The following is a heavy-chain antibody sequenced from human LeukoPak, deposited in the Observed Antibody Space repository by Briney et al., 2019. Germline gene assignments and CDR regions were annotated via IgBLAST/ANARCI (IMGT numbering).Heavy chain of an antibody. Sequence: SETLSLTCTVSGGSINNYYWSWIRQPPGKGLEWIGYISYSGSTNYNPSLKSRVTISVDTSKNHFSLKLSSVTAADTAVYYCARGLAYCGGDCYDYWGQGTLVTVSS. J-gene: IGHJ4*02. D-gene: IGHD2-21*01. CDR2: ISYSGST. CDR1: GGSINNYY. V-gene: IGHV4-59*01. CDR3: ARGLAYCGGDCYDY.